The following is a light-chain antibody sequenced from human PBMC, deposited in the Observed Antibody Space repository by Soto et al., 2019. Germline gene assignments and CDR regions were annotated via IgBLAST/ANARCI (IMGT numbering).Light chain of an antibody. CDR1: ISDISAYNY. CDR2: EVN. J-gene: IGLJ1*01. CDR3: FSYSTSTSLYV. Sequence: QSVLSQPASVSGSPGQSITISCTVTISDISAYNYVSWYQQHPGKAPKLLIYEVNNRPSGVSDRFSGSKSGDTASLTISGLQADDEAAYSCFSYSTSTSLYVFGTGTKVTVL. V-gene: IGLV2-14*01.